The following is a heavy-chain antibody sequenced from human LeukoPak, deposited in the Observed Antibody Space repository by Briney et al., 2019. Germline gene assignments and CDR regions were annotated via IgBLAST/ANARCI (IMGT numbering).Heavy chain of an antibody. J-gene: IGHJ4*02. V-gene: IGHV1-69*04. CDR1: GGTFSSYA. D-gene: IGHD2-15*01. CDR2: IIPILGIA. CDR3: ARDMGYMYCSGGSCYSE. Sequence: SVKVSCKAPGGTFSSYAISWVRQAPGQGLEWMGRIIPILGIANYAQKFQGRVTITADKSTSTAYMELSSLRSEDTAVYYCARDMGYMYCSGGSCYSEWGQGTLVTVSS.